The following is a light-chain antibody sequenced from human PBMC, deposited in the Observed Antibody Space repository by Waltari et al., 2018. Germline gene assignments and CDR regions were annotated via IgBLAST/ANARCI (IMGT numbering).Light chain of an antibody. V-gene: IGKV3-20*01. CDR3: QQYVSSPLT. CDR2: GSS. CDR1: QSVSSHF. Sequence: EIVLTQSPGTLSLSPGERATLSCRASQSVSSHFLAWYQQKPCQAPRLLIYGSSSRATGIPDRFSGSGSGTCFTLTISRLEPEDFAVYYCQQYVSSPLTFGGGTKVEIK. J-gene: IGKJ4*01.